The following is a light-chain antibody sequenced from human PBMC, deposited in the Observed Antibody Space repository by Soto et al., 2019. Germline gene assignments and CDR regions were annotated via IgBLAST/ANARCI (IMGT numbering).Light chain of an antibody. J-gene: IGKJ4*01. V-gene: IGKV3-20*01. CDR3: QQFSSYPLT. CDR1: QTVRNNY. Sequence: EFVLTQSPGTLSLSPLERATLSFRASQTVRNNYLAWYQQKPGQAPRLLIYDASSRATGIPDRFSGGGSGTDFTLTISRLEPEDFAVYYCQQFSSYPLTFGGGTKVDIK. CDR2: DAS.